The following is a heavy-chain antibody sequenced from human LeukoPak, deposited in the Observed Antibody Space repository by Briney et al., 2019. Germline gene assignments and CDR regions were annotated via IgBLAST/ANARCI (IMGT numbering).Heavy chain of an antibody. J-gene: IGHJ3*02. D-gene: IGHD1-26*01. CDR1: GFTFSTYG. Sequence: GGSLRLSCAASGFTFSTYGMHWVRQAPSKRLEWVAVTWYDGSYKYYGDSVKGRFTISRDNSKNTLYLQMASLRVEDTAVYYCARQFDGSHPNAFDIWGQGTMVTVSS. CDR3: ARQFDGSHPNAFDI. CDR2: TWYDGSYK. V-gene: IGHV3-33*01.